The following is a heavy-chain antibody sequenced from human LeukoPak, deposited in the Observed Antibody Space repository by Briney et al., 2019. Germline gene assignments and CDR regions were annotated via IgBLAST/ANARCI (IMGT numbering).Heavy chain of an antibody. CDR1: GFSLNEYG. J-gene: IGHJ4*02. V-gene: IGHV3-30*03. Sequence: GRSLRLSCVGSGFSLNEYGIHWVRQAPGKGLEWVAVVSYDGGHKYYADSVKGRFTISRDTSSDTVSLQMNSLRVEDTAVYYCARDRINMMVLGHDSGLDFWGQGILVTVSS. D-gene: IGHD3-22*01. CDR2: VSYDGGHK. CDR3: ARDRINMMVLGHDSGLDF.